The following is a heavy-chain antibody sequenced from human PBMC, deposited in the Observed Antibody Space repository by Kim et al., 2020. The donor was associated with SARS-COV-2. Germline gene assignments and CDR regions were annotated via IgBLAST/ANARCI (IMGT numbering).Heavy chain of an antibody. D-gene: IGHD3-16*01. J-gene: IGHJ4*02. V-gene: IGHV3-15*01. CDR2: IKSKTDGGKT. CDR3: TTAPYVSYFDY. Sequence: GGSLRLSCAASGFTFSNAWMSWVRQAPGKGLEWVGRIKSKTDGGKTDYAAPVKGRFTISRDDSKNTLYLQMNSLKTEDTAVYYCTTAPYVSYFDYWGQGT. CDR1: GFTFSNAW.